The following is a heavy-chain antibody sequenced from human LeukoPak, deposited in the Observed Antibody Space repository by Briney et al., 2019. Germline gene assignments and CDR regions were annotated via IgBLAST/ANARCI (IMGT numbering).Heavy chain of an antibody. V-gene: IGHV3-23*01. Sequence: GGSLRLSCAASGFSLRNYGVNWVRQAPGKGLEWVSGLTGSSATAYHAGSVKGRFTISRDNSKNTLYLQMNSLRAEDTAVYYCAKSTQQLVWSPPDYWGQGTLVTVSS. CDR3: AKSTQQLVWSPPDY. CDR2: LTGSSATA. CDR1: GFSLRNYG. J-gene: IGHJ4*02. D-gene: IGHD6-13*01.